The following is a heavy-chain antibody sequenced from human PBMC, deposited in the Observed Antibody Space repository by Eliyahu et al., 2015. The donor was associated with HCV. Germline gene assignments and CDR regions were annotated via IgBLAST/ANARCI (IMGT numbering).Heavy chain of an antibody. CDR2: IRSKTYGGTT. V-gene: IGHV3-49*03. D-gene: IGHD1-26*01. CDR1: GFXFGVYA. Sequence: VQLVESGGGLVQPGRSLRLSCTASGFXFGVYAXGWFRQTPGKGLEWVGFIRSKTYGGTTEYAASVEGRFTISRDDSKSIAYLQMNSLKTEDTAVYSCTRAHSGAYHQRVDASDIWGQGTMVTVSS. J-gene: IGHJ3*02. CDR3: TRAHSGAYHQRVDASDI.